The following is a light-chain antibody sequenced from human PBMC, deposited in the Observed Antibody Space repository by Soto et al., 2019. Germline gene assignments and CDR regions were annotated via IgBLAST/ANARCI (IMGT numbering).Light chain of an antibody. CDR1: QSVSSSY. CDR2: GAS. Sequence: EIVLTQSPGTLSLSPGERATLSCRASQSVSSSYLAWYQQKPGQAPRLLIYGASSRATGIPDRFSGSGSGIALTFTISRLEPDVFAVYYCPPYGSSPVAFGQGTKVEIK. CDR3: PPYGSSPVA. J-gene: IGKJ1*01. V-gene: IGKV3-20*01.